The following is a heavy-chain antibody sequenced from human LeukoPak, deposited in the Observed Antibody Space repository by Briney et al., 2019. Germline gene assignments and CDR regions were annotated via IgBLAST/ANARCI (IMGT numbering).Heavy chain of an antibody. Sequence: GGSVRLSCAASGFTFSDYYMSWIRQAPGKGLEWVSYISSSGSSIFYADSVMGRFTISRDNAKNSLYLQMNSLRAEDTAVYYCANIPHSSSSYWGQGTLVTVSS. CDR3: ANIPHSSSSY. CDR2: ISSSGSSI. CDR1: GFTFSDYY. V-gene: IGHV3-11*01. D-gene: IGHD6-6*01. J-gene: IGHJ4*02.